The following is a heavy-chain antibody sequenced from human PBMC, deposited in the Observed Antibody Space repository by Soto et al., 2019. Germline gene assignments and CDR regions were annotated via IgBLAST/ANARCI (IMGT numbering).Heavy chain of an antibody. CDR3: ARHIGEMATPRNPYYYYYGMDV. D-gene: IGHD5-12*01. Sequence: PGGSLRLSCAASGFTVSSNYMSWVRQAPGKGLEWVSVIYSGGSTYYADSVKGRFTISRDNSKNTLYLQMNSLRAEDTAVYYCARHIGEMATPRNPYYYYYGMDVWGQGTTVTVSS. CDR2: IYSGGST. V-gene: IGHV3-66*04. CDR1: GFTVSSNY. J-gene: IGHJ6*02.